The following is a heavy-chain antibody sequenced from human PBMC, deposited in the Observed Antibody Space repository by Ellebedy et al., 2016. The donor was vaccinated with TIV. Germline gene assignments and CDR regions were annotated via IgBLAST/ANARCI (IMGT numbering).Heavy chain of an antibody. V-gene: IGHV3-15*07. CDR2: IKSKTDGGTT. D-gene: IGHD3-22*01. CDR3: TTVSVIVGHEGMDV. CDR1: GFTFSNAW. J-gene: IGHJ6*02. Sequence: GESLKISCAASGFTFSNAWMNWVRQSPGKGLEWVGRIKSKTDGGTTDYAAPVKGRFTISRDDSKNTLYLQMISLKTYDTAVYYCTTVSVIVGHEGMDVWGQGTTVTVSS.